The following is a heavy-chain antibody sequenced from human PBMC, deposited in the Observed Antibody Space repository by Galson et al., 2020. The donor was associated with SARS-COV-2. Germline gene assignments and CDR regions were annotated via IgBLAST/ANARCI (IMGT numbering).Heavy chain of an antibody. CDR3: ARGHDILTGYYFDS. D-gene: IGHD3-9*01. V-gene: IGHV4-4*02. CDR2: IFHTGRT. J-gene: IGHJ4*02. Sequence: SQTLSLTCAVSGGSVTSSNWWSWVRQPTGKGLEWIGEIFHTGRTNYNPSLTSRLTFPVDKAKNQVSLNLSSVTTADTAVAYCARGHDILTGYYFDSWCQGTLVTVSS. CDR1: GGSVTSSNW.